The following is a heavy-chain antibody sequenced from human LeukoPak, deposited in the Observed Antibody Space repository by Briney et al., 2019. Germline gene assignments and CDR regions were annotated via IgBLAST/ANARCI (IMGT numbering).Heavy chain of an antibody. V-gene: IGHV1-46*01. D-gene: IGHD2-15*01. CDR3: APSVRSGGSYYFDY. J-gene: IGHJ4*02. Sequence: ASVKVSCKASGDSFTKYYMHWVRQAPGQGLEWMGIINPHDGSTTCTQKFQGRLTMTTDTSTSTVNMELSSLRSEDTAVYYCAPSVRSGGSYYFDYWGQGTLVTVSS. CDR2: INPHDGST. CDR1: GDSFTKYY.